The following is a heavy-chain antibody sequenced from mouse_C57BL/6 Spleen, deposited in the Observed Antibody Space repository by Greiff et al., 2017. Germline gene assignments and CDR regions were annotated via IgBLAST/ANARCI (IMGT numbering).Heavy chain of an antibody. CDR3: ARARYYYGSTQFAY. J-gene: IGHJ3*01. Sequence: QVQLKQPGAELVRPGSSVKLSCKASGYTFTSYWMHWVKQRPIQGLEWIGNIDPSDSETHYNQKFKDKATLTVDKSSSPAYMQLSSLTSEDAAVYYCARARYYYGSTQFAYWGQGTLVTVSA. V-gene: IGHV1-52*01. CDR2: IDPSDSET. CDR1: GYTFTSYW. D-gene: IGHD1-1*01.